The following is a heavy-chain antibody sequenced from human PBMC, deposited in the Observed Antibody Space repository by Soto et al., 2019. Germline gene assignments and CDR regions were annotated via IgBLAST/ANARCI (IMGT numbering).Heavy chain of an antibody. CDR2: IYYSGST. Sequence: SETLSLTCTVSGGSISSYCWSWIRQPPGKGLEWIGYIYYSGSTNYNPSLKSRVTISVDTSKNQFSLKLSSVTDADTAVYYCARLYGSGSYSNWFDPWGPVTLVTVS. V-gene: IGHV4-59*01. CDR1: GGSISSYC. J-gene: IGHJ5*02. CDR3: ARLYGSGSYSNWFDP. D-gene: IGHD3-10*01.